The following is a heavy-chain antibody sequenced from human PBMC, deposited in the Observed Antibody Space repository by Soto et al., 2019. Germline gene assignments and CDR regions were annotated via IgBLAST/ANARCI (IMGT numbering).Heavy chain of an antibody. CDR2: ISSSGSTI. D-gene: IGHD2-2*01. J-gene: IGHJ6*02. CDR1: GFTFSSYE. CDR3: ARSGGLGYCSSTSCSDPYYYGMDV. V-gene: IGHV3-48*03. Sequence: GGSLRLSCAASGFTFSSYEMNWVRQAPGKGLEWVSYISSSGSTIYYADSVKGRFTISRDNAKNSLYLQMNSLRAEDTAVYYCARSGGLGYCSSTSCSDPYYYGMDVWGQGTTVTVSS.